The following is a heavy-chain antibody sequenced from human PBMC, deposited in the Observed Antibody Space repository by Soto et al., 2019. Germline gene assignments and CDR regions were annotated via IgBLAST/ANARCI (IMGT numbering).Heavy chain of an antibody. Sequence: QVQLVESGGGVVQPGMSLRLSCAASGFTFSNYGMHWIRQTPGKGLGWEAVIWHDGSSTYYVDSVRGRFTISRDNSKNTLYLQMNSLRGEDTAVYYCARQSQEGWFDAWGQGTLVTVSS. V-gene: IGHV3-33*01. CDR3: ARQSQEGWFDA. J-gene: IGHJ5*02. CDR1: GFTFSNYG. CDR2: IWHDGSST.